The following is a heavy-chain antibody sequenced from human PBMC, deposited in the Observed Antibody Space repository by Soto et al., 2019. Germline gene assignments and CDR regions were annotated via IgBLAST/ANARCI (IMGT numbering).Heavy chain of an antibody. D-gene: IGHD4-4*01. CDR2: INSDGAIT. J-gene: IGHJ4*02. CDR1: GFTFSSYW. V-gene: IGHV3-74*01. Sequence: GGSLRLSCAASGFTFSSYWMHWVRQAPGKGLVWVSRINSDGAITSHADSVKGRFTVSRDNAKNSLYLQMNSLRAEDTAVYYFERVGCGNYHFDYCGQRTLVTVSS. CDR3: ERVGCGNYHFDY.